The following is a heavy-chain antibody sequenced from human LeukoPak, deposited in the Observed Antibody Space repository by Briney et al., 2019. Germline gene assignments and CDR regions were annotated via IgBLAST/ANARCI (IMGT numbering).Heavy chain of an antibody. CDR1: GFTFSSYT. V-gene: IGHV3-30-3*01. CDR2: VSYDGSNK. D-gene: IGHD6-19*01. J-gene: IGHJ4*02. CDR3: ARGAYSSGWAYFDH. Sequence: QPGRSLRLSCAASGFTFSSYTMHWVRQAPGKGLEWVAAVSYDGSNKYYGDSVKGRFTISRDNAKNSLYLHMDSLRAEDTAVYYCARGAYSSGWAYFDHWGQGTLVTVSS.